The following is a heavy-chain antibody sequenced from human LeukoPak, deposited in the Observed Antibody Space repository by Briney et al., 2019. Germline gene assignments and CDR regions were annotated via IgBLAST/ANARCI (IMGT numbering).Heavy chain of an antibody. V-gene: IGHV3-21*01. D-gene: IGHD2-2*01. CDR2: ISSSSSYI. CDR1: GFTFSSYC. J-gene: IGHJ4*02. CDR3: ARYPDCIRTSCYPH. Sequence: GGSLRLSCAASGFTFSSYCMNWVRQAPGKGLEWVSSISSSSSYIYYADSVKGRFTISRDNAKNSLYLQMNSLRAEDTAVYYCARYPDCIRTSCYPHWGQGTRVTVSS.